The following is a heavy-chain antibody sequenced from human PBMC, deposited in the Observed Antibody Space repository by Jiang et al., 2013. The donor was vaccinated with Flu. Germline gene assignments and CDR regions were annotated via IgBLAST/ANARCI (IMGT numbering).Heavy chain of an antibody. Sequence: RLSCAAAGFTFRGYAMHWVRQAPGKGLEWVAFIRFDGTDKYYADSVKGRFTISRDNSKNTLFLQMNSLRTEDTAMYFCANSPNKYTSGWYYWGQGTLVTVSS. D-gene: IGHD6-19*01. CDR3: ANSPNKYTSGWYY. CDR1: GFTFRGYA. J-gene: IGHJ4*02. CDR2: IRFDGTDK. V-gene: IGHV3-30*02.